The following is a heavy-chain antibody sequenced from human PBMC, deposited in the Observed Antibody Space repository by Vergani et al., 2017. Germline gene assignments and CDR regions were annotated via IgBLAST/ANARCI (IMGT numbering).Heavy chain of an antibody. CDR2: IYTYGST. J-gene: IGHJ5*02. CDR3: ASDTHSGQRADR. CDR1: GGSISSGNYF. V-gene: IGHV4-61*02. Sequence: QVQLQESGPGLVKPSQTLSLTCTVSGGSISSGNYFLNWIRQPAGKGLEWIGRIYTYGSTTYNPSFKSRVTISLDTYKNQFSLRLSSVAATDTAVYYCASDTHSGQRADRWGQGILVTVTS. D-gene: IGHD6-19*01.